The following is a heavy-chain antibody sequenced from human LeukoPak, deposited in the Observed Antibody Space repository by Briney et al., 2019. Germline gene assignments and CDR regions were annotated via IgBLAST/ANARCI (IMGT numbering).Heavy chain of an antibody. D-gene: IGHD1-26*01. V-gene: IGHV1-8*01. CDR2: MNPNRGNT. J-gene: IGHJ4*02. CDR3: ASEPVGGNSLDY. Sequence: ASVKVSCKASGYTFTSYDVNWVRQAPGQGLEWIGWMNPNRGNTGYAQKFQGRVTMTRNNAITTAYMELSSLRSEDTAVYYCASEPVGGNSLDYWGQGTLVTVSS. CDR1: GYTFTSYD.